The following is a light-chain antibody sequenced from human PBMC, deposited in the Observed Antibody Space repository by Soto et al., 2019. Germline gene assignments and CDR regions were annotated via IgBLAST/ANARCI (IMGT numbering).Light chain of an antibody. J-gene: IGKJ1*01. Sequence: DIVMTQSPLSLPVTPGEPVSISCRSSQSLLHNDGYSFLAWYLQKPGQSPQLLIYLGSNRASGVPDRFSGSGSGTDFTLKISRVEAEDVGVYYCMQALQIPWTFGQGTKVEIK. V-gene: IGKV2-28*01. CDR3: MQALQIPWT. CDR2: LGS. CDR1: QSLLHNDGYSF.